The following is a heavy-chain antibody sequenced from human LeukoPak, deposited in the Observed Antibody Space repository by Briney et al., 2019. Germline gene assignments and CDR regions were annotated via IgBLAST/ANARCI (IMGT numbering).Heavy chain of an antibody. Sequence: PSETLSLTCTVSGGSISTSNYYWAWIRQPPGKGLQWIGSIYYRGNTYYNPSPKSRVTMSVDTSKNQFSLRLTSVTAADTALYYCARDTIPPRNATEQKTGTYYWGQGTLVTVSS. V-gene: IGHV4-39*02. CDR3: ARDTIPPRNATEQKTGTYY. CDR1: GGSISTSNYY. CDR2: IYYRGNT. D-gene: IGHD7-27*01. J-gene: IGHJ4*02.